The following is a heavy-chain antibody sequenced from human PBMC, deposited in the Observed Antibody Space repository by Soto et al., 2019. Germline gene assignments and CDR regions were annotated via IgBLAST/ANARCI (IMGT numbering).Heavy chain of an antibody. D-gene: IGHD6-13*01. J-gene: IGHJ6*02. CDR3: ARGCSSWTDNYYYGMDV. Sequence: QVQLVQSGAEVKKPGASVKVSCKASGYTFTGYYMHWVRQAPGQGLEWMGWINPNSGGTNYAQKFQGWVTMTRDTSISTAYMELSRLRSDDTAVYYCARGCSSWTDNYYYGMDVWGQGTTVTVSS. CDR2: INPNSGGT. CDR1: GYTFTGYY. V-gene: IGHV1-2*04.